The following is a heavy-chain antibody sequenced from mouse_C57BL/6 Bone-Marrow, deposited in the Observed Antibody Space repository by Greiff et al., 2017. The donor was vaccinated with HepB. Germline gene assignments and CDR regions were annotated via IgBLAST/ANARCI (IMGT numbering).Heavy chain of an antibody. CDR3: ASTHYFDY. Sequence: DVKLLESGPGLVKPSQSLSLTCSVTGYSITSGYYWNWIRQFPGNKLEWMGYISYDGSNNYNPSLKNRISITRDTSKNQFFLKLNSVTTEDTATYYCASTHYFDYWGQGTTLTVSS. CDR2: ISYDGSN. V-gene: IGHV3-6*01. J-gene: IGHJ2*01. CDR1: GYSITSGYY.